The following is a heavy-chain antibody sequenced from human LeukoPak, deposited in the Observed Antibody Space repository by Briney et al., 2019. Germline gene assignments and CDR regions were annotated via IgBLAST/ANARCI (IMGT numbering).Heavy chain of an antibody. CDR2: IYTSGST. J-gene: IGHJ3*02. V-gene: IGHV4-4*09. CDR3: ARHQTIYNFWSGYYRDAFDI. D-gene: IGHD3-3*01. CDR1: GGSISSYY. Sequence: SETLSLTCTVSGGSISSYYWSWIRQPPGKGLEWIGYIYTSGSTNYNPSLKSRVTISVETSKNQFSLKLSSVTAADTAVYYCARHQTIYNFWSGYYRDAFDIWGQGTMVTVSS.